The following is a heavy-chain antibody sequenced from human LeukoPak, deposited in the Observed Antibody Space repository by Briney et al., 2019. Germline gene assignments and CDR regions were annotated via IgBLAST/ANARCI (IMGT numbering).Heavy chain of an antibody. D-gene: IGHD3-22*01. CDR3: ARGGYYYDSSGYSASYHMDV. Sequence: GASVKVSCKASCYTFTSYGISWVRQAPGQGLEWMGWISAYNGNTNYAQKLQSRVTMTTDTSTSTAYMELRSLRSDDTAVYYCARGGYYYDSSGYSASYHMDVWGKGTTVTGSS. CDR1: CYTFTSYG. V-gene: IGHV1-18*01. CDR2: ISAYNGNT. J-gene: IGHJ6*03.